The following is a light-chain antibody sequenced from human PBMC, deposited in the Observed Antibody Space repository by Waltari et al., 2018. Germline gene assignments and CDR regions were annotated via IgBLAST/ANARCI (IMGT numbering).Light chain of an antibody. Sequence: QSALTQPRSVSGSPGQSVTISCTGTSSDVGGYNYVPWYQQHPGKAPKLMIYDVSKRPSGVPDRFSGSRSGNTASLTISGLQAEDEADYYCCSYAGSYKPVFGGGTKLTVL. CDR2: DVS. CDR3: CSYAGSYKPV. V-gene: IGLV2-11*01. CDR1: SSDVGGYNY. J-gene: IGLJ2*01.